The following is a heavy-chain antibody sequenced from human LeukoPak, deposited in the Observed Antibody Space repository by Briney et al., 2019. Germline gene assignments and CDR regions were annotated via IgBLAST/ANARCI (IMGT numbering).Heavy chain of an antibody. V-gene: IGHV3-15*07. CDR2: IKNKADGETI. Sequence: PGGYLRLSCAASGFTFTNAWMNWVRQAPGKGLEWVGRIKNKADGETIDYAAPVKGRFTFSRDDSKNMLYLQMNSLKSEDTAVYYCSTLTSRGLSDSWGQGTLVTVSS. CDR3: STLTSRGLSDS. J-gene: IGHJ4*02. CDR1: GFTFTNAW. D-gene: IGHD1-20*01.